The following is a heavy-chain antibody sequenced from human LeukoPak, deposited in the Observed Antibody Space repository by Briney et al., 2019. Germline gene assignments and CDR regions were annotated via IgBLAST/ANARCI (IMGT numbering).Heavy chain of an antibody. J-gene: IGHJ4*02. Sequence: PSETLSLTCTVSGDSISSYYWGWIRQPPGKGLEWIGTIYYSGNTYYNPSLKSRLTISVDTSKNQFSLKLRSVTAADTALYYCASTSPKYYYESSGYSSLFDNWGQGTLVTVSS. D-gene: IGHD3-22*01. V-gene: IGHV4-39*07. CDR3: ASTSPKYYYESSGYSSLFDN. CDR2: IYYSGNT. CDR1: GDSISSYY.